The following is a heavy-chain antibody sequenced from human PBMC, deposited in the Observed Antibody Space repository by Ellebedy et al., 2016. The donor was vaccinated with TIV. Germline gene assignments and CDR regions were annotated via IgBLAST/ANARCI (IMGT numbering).Heavy chain of an antibody. Sequence: GGSLRLSXAASGFTFSSYAMHWVRQAPGKGLEWLAVISYDGTNKYYTDSVMGRFTVSRDNSKNTVYLEVNSLRAEDTAVYYCARRYVEMAPPSEDAFDIWGQGTMVTVSS. J-gene: IGHJ3*02. CDR1: GFTFSSYA. D-gene: IGHD5-24*01. CDR2: ISYDGTNK. V-gene: IGHV3-30-3*01. CDR3: ARRYVEMAPPSEDAFDI.